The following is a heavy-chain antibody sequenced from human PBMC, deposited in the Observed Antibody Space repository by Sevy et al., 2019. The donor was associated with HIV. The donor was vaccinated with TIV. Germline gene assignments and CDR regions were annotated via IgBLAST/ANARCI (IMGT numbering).Heavy chain of an antibody. CDR1: GYTFSTYL. J-gene: IGHJ4*02. V-gene: IGHV1-46*01. D-gene: IGHD3-9*01. CDR3: ARDKDWLLYDY. Sequence: ASVKVSCKAFGYTFSTYLMHWVRQAPGQGLEWVGVNNPSGGDTKYAQKFQGRVIMTGDTSTSTVYMELSSLRSEDTAVYYCARDKDWLLYDYWGQGTLVTVSS. CDR2: NNPSGGDT.